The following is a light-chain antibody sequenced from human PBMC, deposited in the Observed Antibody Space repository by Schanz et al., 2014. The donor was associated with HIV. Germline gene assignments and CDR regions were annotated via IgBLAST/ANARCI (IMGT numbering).Light chain of an antibody. V-gene: IGKV1-9*01. Sequence: DIQLSQSPSFLSASVGDRVTVTCRASQNISTYLAWYQQKPGKAPNLLIYAASTLHTGVPSRFSGSGSGTDFTLTINGLQPDDFATYYCQQLNSFPYTFGQGTMLEI. CDR2: AAS. CDR3: QQLNSFPYT. J-gene: IGKJ2*01. CDR1: QNISTY.